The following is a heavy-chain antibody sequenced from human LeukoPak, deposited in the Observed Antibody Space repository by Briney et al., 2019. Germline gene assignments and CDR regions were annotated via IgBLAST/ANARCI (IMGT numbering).Heavy chain of an antibody. CDR2: IYPGDSDT. CDR1: GYSFTSYW. J-gene: IGHJ3*02. D-gene: IGHD3-22*01. V-gene: IGHV5-51*01. CDR3: ARPRERMIVVPETNLPPHAFDI. Sequence: GESLKISCKGSGYSFTSYWIGWVRQMPGKGLEWMGIIYPGDSDTRYSPSFQGQVTISADKSISTAYLQWSSLKASDTAMYYCARPRERMIVVPETNLPPHAFDIWGQGTMVTVSS.